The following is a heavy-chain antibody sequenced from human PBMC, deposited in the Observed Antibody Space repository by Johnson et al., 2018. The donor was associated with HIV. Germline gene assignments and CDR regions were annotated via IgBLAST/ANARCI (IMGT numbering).Heavy chain of an antibody. J-gene: IGHJ3*02. Sequence: EQLVESGGGLVQPGGSLRLSCAASGFTFSSYDMHWVRQVTGKGLEWISTIGTAGDTYYPGSVKGRFTISRENAKNSLDLHMNNLRVGDTAVYYWARAYGRGLGSRNSWRDAFNICGQGTMVTVSS. V-gene: IGHV3-13*01. CDR1: GFTFSSYD. CDR2: IGTAGDT. D-gene: IGHD6-13*01. CDR3: ARAYGRGLGSRNSWRDAFNI.